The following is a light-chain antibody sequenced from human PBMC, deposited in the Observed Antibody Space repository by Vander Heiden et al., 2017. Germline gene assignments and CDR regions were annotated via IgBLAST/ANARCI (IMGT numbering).Light chain of an antibody. V-gene: IGKV3-20*01. CDR3: QQYGTSPPWT. CDR1: QSVNSNY. J-gene: IGKJ1*01. CDR2: AAS. Sequence: EIVLTQSPDTLSLSPGESATLSCRAIQSVNSNYLAWYQHRPGQAPRLLIYAASGRATGTPDRFRGSGSGTDFALTISRLEPEDFAVYYCQQYGTSPPWTFGQGTKVEI.